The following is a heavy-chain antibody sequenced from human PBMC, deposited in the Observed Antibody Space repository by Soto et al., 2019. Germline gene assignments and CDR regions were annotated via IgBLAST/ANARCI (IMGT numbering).Heavy chain of an antibody. Sequence: SQTLSLTCXITGDRVSSNSAGWSWDGQSPSRGLEGLGRTYYRSKWYYEYAVSVRGRITINPDTSKNQYSLQLNSVTPEDTAVYFCARGEQYSGRIFDYWGQGTLVTVSS. CDR2: TYYRSKWYY. D-gene: IGHD1-26*01. J-gene: IGHJ4*01. CDR3: ARGEQYSGRIFDY. CDR1: GDRVSSNSAG. V-gene: IGHV6-1*01.